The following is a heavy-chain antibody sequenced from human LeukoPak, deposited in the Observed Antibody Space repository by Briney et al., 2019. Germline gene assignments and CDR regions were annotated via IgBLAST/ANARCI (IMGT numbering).Heavy chain of an antibody. J-gene: IGHJ4*02. CDR3: ARGRGWADY. CDR1: GYSFTNNW. D-gene: IGHD6-19*01. Sequence: GESLKISCKGSGYSFTNNWITWVRQMPGKGLEWMGRIDPSDSYTDSSPSFQGHVTISADKSISTAYLQWSSLKASDTATYYCARGRGWADYWGQGTLVTVSS. V-gene: IGHV5-10-1*01. CDR2: IDPSDSYT.